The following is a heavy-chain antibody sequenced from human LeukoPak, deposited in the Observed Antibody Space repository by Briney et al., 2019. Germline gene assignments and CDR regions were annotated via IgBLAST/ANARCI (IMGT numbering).Heavy chain of an antibody. J-gene: IGHJ6*02. CDR2: ISGSGDKT. CDR1: GFSFSNYA. CDR3: AKAYWRYSDYYGMDV. Sequence: GGSLRLSCAASGFSFSNYAMSWVRQAPGKALEWVSTISGSGDKTYCADTVKGRFTMSRDNSTNTLYLQMNSLQTEDTAVYYCAKAYWRYSDYYGMDVWGQGTPVTVSS. D-gene: IGHD2-8*02. V-gene: IGHV3-23*01.